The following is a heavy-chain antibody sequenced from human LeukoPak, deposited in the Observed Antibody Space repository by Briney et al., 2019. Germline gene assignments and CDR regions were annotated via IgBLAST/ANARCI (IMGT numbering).Heavy chain of an antibody. Sequence: SVKVSCKASGGTFSSYAISWVRQAPGQGLEWMGRIIPIFGIANYAQKFQGSVTITADKSTSTAYMELSSLRSEDTAVYYCARDRGYSYGLIAFDIWGQGTMVTVSS. J-gene: IGHJ3*02. CDR3: ARDRGYSYGLIAFDI. V-gene: IGHV1-69*04. CDR2: IIPIFGIA. CDR1: GGTFSSYA. D-gene: IGHD5-18*01.